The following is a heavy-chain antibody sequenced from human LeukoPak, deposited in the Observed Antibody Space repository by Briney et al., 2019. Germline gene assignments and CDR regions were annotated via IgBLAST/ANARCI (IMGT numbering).Heavy chain of an antibody. CDR3: AKSEGSSSARRFDY. J-gene: IGHJ4*02. CDR2: ISAGGENT. D-gene: IGHD6-19*01. Sequence: PGGSLRLSCASSGFTFTSYAMSWVRQAPGKGLEWVSGISAGGENTDYADSVKGRFTISRDNSKNTLYLQVNGLRAEDTAAYYCAKSEGSSSARRFDYWGQGTLVTVSS. V-gene: IGHV3-23*01. CDR1: GFTFTSYA.